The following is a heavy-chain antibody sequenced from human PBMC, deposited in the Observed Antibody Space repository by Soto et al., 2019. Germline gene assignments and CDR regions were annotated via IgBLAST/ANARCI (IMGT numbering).Heavy chain of an antibody. CDR2: ISYDGSNK. V-gene: IGHV3-30-3*01. Sequence: GGSLRLSCAASGFTFSSYAMHWVRQAPGKGLEWVAVISYDGSNKYYADSVKGRFTISRDNSKNTLYLQMNSLRAEDTAVYYCARDEVLRFLEWLLTNWGQGTLVTVSS. CDR1: GFTFSSYA. J-gene: IGHJ4*02. CDR3: ARDEVLRFLEWLLTN. D-gene: IGHD3-3*01.